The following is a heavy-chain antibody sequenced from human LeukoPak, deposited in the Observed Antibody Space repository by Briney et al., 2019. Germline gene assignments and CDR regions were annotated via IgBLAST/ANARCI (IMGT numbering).Heavy chain of an antibody. J-gene: IGHJ5*02. D-gene: IGHD6-13*01. Sequence: RASVKVSCKASGYTFTGYYMHWVRQAPGQGLEWMGWINPNSGGTNYAQKFQGRVTMTRDTSISTAYMELSRLRSDDTAVYYCASAKKSSSWYQNWFDPWGQGTLVTVSS. CDR1: GYTFTGYY. V-gene: IGHV1-2*02. CDR3: ASAKKSSSWYQNWFDP. CDR2: INPNSGGT.